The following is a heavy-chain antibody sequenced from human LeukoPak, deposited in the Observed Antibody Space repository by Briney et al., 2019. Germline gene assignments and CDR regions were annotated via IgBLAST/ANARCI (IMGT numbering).Heavy chain of an antibody. D-gene: IGHD3-16*01. Sequence: ASVKVSCKASGYTFTGYYLHWVRQAPGQGLEWMGWINPNSGGTNYAQKFQGRVTMTRDTSISTAYMELNSLRSDDTAVYYCARAPGGVTTWFDPWGQGTLVTVSS. CDR1: GYTFTGYY. V-gene: IGHV1-2*02. J-gene: IGHJ5*02. CDR2: INPNSGGT. CDR3: ARAPGGVTTWFDP.